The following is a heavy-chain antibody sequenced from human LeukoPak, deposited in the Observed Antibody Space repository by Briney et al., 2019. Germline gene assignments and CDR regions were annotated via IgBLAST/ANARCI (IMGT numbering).Heavy chain of an antibody. CDR3: ARGVVVPGYYYYMDV. CDR2: ISAYNGNT. D-gene: IGHD2-2*01. J-gene: IGHJ6*03. V-gene: IGHV1-18*01. Sequence: GASVKVSCKASGYTFTSYGISWVRQAPGQGLEWMGWISAYNGNTNYAQKLQGRVTMTTDTSTSTAYMELRSLRSDDTAVYYCARGVVVPGYYYYMDVWGKGTTVTVSS. CDR1: GYTFTSYG.